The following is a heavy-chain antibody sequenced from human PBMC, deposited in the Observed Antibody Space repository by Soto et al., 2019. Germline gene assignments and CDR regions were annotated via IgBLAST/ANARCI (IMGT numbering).Heavy chain of an antibody. CDR3: ARRRYDILTGYFFFDY. V-gene: IGHV5-51*01. D-gene: IGHD3-9*01. Sequence: GESLNISCKGSGYSFTLYWIGWVRQMPGKGLEWMGIIYPGDSDTRYSPSFQGQVTISADKSITTAYLQWSSLKASDTAIYFCARRRYDILTGYFFFDYWGQGTLVTVSS. CDR1: GYSFTLYW. J-gene: IGHJ4*02. CDR2: IYPGDSDT.